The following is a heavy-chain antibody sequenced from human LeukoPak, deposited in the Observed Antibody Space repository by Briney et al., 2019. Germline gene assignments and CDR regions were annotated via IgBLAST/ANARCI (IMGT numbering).Heavy chain of an antibody. CDR1: GGSISSSSYY. CDR2: IYYSGST. V-gene: IGHV4-39*01. CDR3: ARHTAMMTSNWFDP. Sequence: SETLSLTCTVSGGSISSSSYYWGWIRQPPGKGLEWIGSIYYSGSTYYNPSLKGRVTISVDTSKNQFSLKLSSVTAADTAVYYCARHTAMMTSNWFDPWGQGTLVTVSS. D-gene: IGHD5-18*01. J-gene: IGHJ5*02.